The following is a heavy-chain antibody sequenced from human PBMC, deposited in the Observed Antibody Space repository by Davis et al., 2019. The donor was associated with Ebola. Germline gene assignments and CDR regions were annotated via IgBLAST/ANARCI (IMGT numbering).Heavy chain of an antibody. CDR2: INPNSGGT. J-gene: IGHJ4*02. CDR1: GYTFTGYY. D-gene: IGHD3-16*01. CDR3: ARERAKMGELVDY. Sequence: ASVKVSCKASGYTFTGYYMHWVRQAPGQGLEWMGWINPNSGGTNYAQKFQGRVTMTRDTSISTAYMELSRLRSDDTAVYYCARERAKMGELVDYWGQGTLVTVSS. V-gene: IGHV1-2*02.